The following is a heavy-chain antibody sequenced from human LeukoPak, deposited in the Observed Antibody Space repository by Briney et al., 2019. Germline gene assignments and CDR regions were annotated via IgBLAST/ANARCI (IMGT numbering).Heavy chain of an antibody. CDR2: MNPNSGNT. Sequence: ASVKVSCKASGYTFTSYDIKWVRQATGQGLEWMGWMNPNSGNTGYAQKFQGRVTMTRNTSISTAYMELSSLRSEDTAVYYCARVSSGWYGVAYYYYGMDVWGQGTTVTVSS. CDR1: GYTFTSYD. CDR3: ARVSSGWYGVAYYYYGMDV. D-gene: IGHD6-19*01. J-gene: IGHJ6*02. V-gene: IGHV1-8*01.